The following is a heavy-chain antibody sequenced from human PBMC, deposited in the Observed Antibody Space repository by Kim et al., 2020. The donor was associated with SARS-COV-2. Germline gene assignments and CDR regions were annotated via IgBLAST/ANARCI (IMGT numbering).Heavy chain of an antibody. J-gene: IGHJ6*02. CDR1: GFTFRSYT. D-gene: IGHD1-7*01. CDR2: LSTSSTYI. CDR3: ARERTKNRPYAMDV. V-gene: IGHV3-21*01. Sequence: GGSLRLSCAASGFTFRSYTMNWVRQAPGKGLEWVSSLSTSSTYIYYADSVKGRFTISRDNAKNSLYLQMNSLRAEDTAVYYCARERTKNRPYAMDVWGQG.